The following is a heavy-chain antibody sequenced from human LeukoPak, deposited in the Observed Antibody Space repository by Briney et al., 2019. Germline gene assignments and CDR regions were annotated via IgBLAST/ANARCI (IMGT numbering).Heavy chain of an antibody. CDR3: ARDRSVSFGGVIVMVFSGTGFDY. CDR2: ISFDGSNK. Sequence: GGSLRLSCAASGFTFSSYAMHWVRQAPGKGLEWVAVISFDGSNKYYADSVKGRFTISRDNSKNTLYLQMNSLRAEDTAVYYCARDRSVSFGGVIVMVFSGTGFDYWGQGTLVTVSS. V-gene: IGHV3-30*04. D-gene: IGHD3-16*02. J-gene: IGHJ4*02. CDR1: GFTFSSYA.